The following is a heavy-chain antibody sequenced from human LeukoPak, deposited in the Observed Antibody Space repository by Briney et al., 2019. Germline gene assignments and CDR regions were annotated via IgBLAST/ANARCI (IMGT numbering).Heavy chain of an antibody. D-gene: IGHD3-22*01. CDR3: ATYYDSSGYYYFDY. CDR2: INHSGSA. V-gene: IGHV4-34*01. CDR1: GGSFSAYY. J-gene: IGHJ4*02. Sequence: SETLSLTCAVYGGSFSAYYWSWIRQSPGKGLEWIGEINHSGSANYNPSLKSRVTISDDTSKNQFSLRLRSVTAADTALYYCATYYDSSGYYYFDYWGQGSLVTVSS.